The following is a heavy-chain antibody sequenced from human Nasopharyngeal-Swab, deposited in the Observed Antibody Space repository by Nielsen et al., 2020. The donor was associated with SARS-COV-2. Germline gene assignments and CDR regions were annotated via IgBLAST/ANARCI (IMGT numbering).Heavy chain of an antibody. CDR2: INAGNGNT. J-gene: IGHJ4*02. V-gene: IGHV1-3*01. CDR3: VRDDGTSWLLDK. Sequence: ASVKVSCKASGYTFTSYAMHWVRQAPGQRLEWMGWINAGNGNTKYSQKFHDRLTLSSDSSVNTAYMDLSSLSSEDTAVYFCVRDDGTSWLLDKWGPGTLVTVSA. CDR1: GYTFTSYA. D-gene: IGHD2-15*01.